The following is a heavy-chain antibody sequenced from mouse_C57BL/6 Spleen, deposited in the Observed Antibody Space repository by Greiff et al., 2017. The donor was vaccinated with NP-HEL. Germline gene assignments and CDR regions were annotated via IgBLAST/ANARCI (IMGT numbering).Heavy chain of an antibody. Sequence: VQLQQPGAELVRPGSSVKLSCKASGYTFTSYWMDWVKQRPGQGLEWIGNIYPSDSETHYNQKFKDKATLTVDKSSSTAYMQLSSLTSEDSAVYYCAGTAQARFAYWGQGTLVTVSA. D-gene: IGHD3-2*02. V-gene: IGHV1-61*01. CDR3: AGTAQARFAY. CDR2: IYPSDSET. J-gene: IGHJ3*01. CDR1: GYTFTSYW.